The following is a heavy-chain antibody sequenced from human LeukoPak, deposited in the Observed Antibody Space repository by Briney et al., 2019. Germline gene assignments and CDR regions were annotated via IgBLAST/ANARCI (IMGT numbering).Heavy chain of an antibody. CDR1: GGSFSGYY. CDR3: ARTRTTVTTYFDY. Sequence: PSETLSLTCAVYGGSFSGYYWSWIRQPPGKGLEWIGEINHSGSTNYNPSLKSRVTISVDTSKNQFSLKLSSVTAADTAVYYCARTRTTVTTYFDYWGQGTLVTVSS. D-gene: IGHD4-17*01. CDR2: INHSGST. J-gene: IGHJ4*02. V-gene: IGHV4-34*01.